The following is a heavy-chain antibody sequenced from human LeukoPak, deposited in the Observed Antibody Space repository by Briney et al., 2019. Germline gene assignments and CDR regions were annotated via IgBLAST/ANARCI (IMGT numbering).Heavy chain of an antibody. Sequence: GGSLRLSCAVSGFTFISYAMSWVRQAPGKGLEWVAAISGSGGGTDHADSVKGRFTISRDNSKNTLYLQMNSLRAEDTAVYYCAKGEQWLVLYFQHWGQGTLVTVSS. J-gene: IGHJ1*01. D-gene: IGHD6-19*01. CDR1: GFTFISYA. CDR3: AKGEQWLVLYFQH. CDR2: ISGSGGGT. V-gene: IGHV3-23*01.